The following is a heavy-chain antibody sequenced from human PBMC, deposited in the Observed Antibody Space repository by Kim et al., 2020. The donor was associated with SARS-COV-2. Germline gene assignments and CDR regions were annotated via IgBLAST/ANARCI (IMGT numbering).Heavy chain of an antibody. CDR3: AKDMGYYDILTGYLARM. Sequence: GGSLRLSCAASGFTFSSYGMHWVRQAPGKGLEWVAVISYDGSNKYYADSVKGRFTISRDNSKNTLYLQMNSLRAEDTAVYYCAKDMGYYDILTGYLARM. V-gene: IGHV3-30*18. J-gene: IGHJ6*01. CDR1: GFTFSSYG. D-gene: IGHD3-9*01. CDR2: ISYDGSNK.